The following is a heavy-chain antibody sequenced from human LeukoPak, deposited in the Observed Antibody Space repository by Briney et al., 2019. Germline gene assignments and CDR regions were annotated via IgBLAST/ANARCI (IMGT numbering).Heavy chain of an antibody. V-gene: IGHV3-23*01. CDR1: GFTFSVFA. CDR2: ISGSGYNT. D-gene: IGHD1-26*01. J-gene: IGHJ6*01. CDR3: AKMKGHPLPKYYMDV. Sequence: GGSLRLSCAASGFTFSVFAMSWVRRTPGKGLEWVSGISGSGYNTLYADSVKGRFTISRDNSKNTLYLEMNSLRAEDTAIYYCAKMKGHPLPKYYMDVWGQGTTVTVSS.